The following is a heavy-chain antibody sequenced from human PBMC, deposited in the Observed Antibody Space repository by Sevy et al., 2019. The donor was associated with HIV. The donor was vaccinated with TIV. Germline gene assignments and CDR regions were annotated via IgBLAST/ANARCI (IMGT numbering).Heavy chain of an antibody. CDR2: INPNSGGT. V-gene: IGHV1-2*02. CDR1: GYTFTGYY. J-gene: IGHJ5*02. Sequence: ASVKVSCKASGYTFTGYYMHWVRQAPGQGLEWMGWINPNSGGTNYAQKFQGRVTMTRDTSISTAYMELGRLRSDDTAGYYCAGGFYYYDSSGYYWPWGQGTLVTVSS. CDR3: AGGFYYYDSSGYYWP. D-gene: IGHD3-22*01.